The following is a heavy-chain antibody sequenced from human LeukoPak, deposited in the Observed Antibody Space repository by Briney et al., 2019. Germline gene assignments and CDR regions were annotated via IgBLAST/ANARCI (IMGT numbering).Heavy chain of an antibody. CDR1: GGSISSSSYY. Sequence: SETLSLTCTVSGGSISSSSYYWGWIRQPPGKGLEWIGSIYYSGSTYYNPSLKSRVTISVDTSKDQFSLKLSSVTAADTAVYYCARLWAGSSGWSEGIDYWGQGTLVTVSS. J-gene: IGHJ4*02. CDR2: IYYSGST. D-gene: IGHD6-19*01. CDR3: ARLWAGSSGWSEGIDY. V-gene: IGHV4-39*01.